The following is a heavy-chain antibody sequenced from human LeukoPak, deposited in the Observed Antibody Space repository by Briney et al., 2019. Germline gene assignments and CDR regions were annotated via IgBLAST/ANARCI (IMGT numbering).Heavy chain of an antibody. CDR1: GFSFSSYW. D-gene: IGHD1-26*01. CDR3: ARARGGYFFDY. J-gene: IGHJ4*02. Sequence: PGGSLRLSCAVAGFSFSSYWMHWVRQVPGKGLVWVSRINSDESSTSYADSVKGRFTISRDNAKNTLCLQMNSLRAEDTAVYYCARARGGYFFDYWGQGTLVAVSS. V-gene: IGHV3-74*01. CDR2: INSDESST.